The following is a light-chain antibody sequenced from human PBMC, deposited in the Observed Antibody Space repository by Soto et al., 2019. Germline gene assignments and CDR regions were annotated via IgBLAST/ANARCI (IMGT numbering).Light chain of an antibody. J-gene: IGKJ1*01. CDR1: QSVSSSY. Sequence: DIVLTQSPGTLSSSPGERATLSCRASQSVSSSYLAWYQQKPGQAPRLLMYLASSRATGIPDRFSGSGSRTDFTLTLSGLEPEDFAVYYCQQYGSSPWTFGQGTKVEIK. CDR3: QQYGSSPWT. CDR2: LAS. V-gene: IGKV3-20*01.